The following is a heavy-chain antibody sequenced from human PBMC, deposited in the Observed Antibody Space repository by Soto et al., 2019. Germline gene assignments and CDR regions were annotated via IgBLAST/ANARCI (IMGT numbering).Heavy chain of an antibody. CDR1: GGTFSSY. CDR3: ARGLGYSYGCFDY. CDR2: IIPILGIA. J-gene: IGHJ4*02. D-gene: IGHD5-18*01. Sequence: SVKVSCKASGGTFSSYISWVRQAPGQGLEWMGRIIPILGIANYAQKFQGRVTITADKSTSTAYMELSSLRSEDTAVYYCARGLGYSYGCFDYWGQGTLVTVSS. V-gene: IGHV1-69*04.